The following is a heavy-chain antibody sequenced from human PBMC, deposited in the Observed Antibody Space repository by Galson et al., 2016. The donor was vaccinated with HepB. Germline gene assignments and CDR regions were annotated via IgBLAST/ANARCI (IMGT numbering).Heavy chain of an antibody. CDR3: AKGSHGTSAFPRVFDP. CDR2: IGGSAIST. J-gene: IGHJ5*02. Sequence: SLRLSCAGSGFTFSNYAMSWVRQAPGKGLEWVSSIGGSAISTYYADSMKGRFTISRDNSKNTLYLQMSSLTSEDTAVYYRAKGSHGTSAFPRVFDPWGQGTLVTVSA. V-gene: IGHV3-23*01. D-gene: IGHD2-2*01. CDR1: GFTFSNYA.